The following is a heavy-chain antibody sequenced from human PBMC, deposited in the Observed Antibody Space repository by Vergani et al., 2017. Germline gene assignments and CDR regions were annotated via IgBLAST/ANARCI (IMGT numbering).Heavy chain of an antibody. CDR3: AKDPRYSYGYWFDP. CDR2: ISGSGSST. V-gene: IGHV3-23*01. D-gene: IGHD5-18*01. Sequence: EVQLLESGGGLVQPGGSLTLFCAASGFTFSSYAMSWVRQAPGKGLEWVSAISGSGSSTYYADCVKGRFTISRDNSKNTLYLQMNSMRAEDTAVYYCAKDPRYSYGYWFDPWGQGTLVTVSS. J-gene: IGHJ5*02. CDR1: GFTFSSYA.